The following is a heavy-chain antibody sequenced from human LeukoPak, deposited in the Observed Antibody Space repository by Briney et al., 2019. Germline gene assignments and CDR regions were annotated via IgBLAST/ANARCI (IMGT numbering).Heavy chain of an antibody. CDR3: ARMGCSSTSCYDYFDY. V-gene: IGHV1-2*02. CDR1: VYTFTGYY. Sequence: GASVKVSCKASVYTFTGYYMHWVRQAPGQGLEWMGWINPNSGGTNYAQKFQGRVTMTRDTSISTAYMELSRLRSDDTAVYYCARMGCSSTSCYDYFDYWGQGTLVTVSS. J-gene: IGHJ4*02. CDR2: INPNSGGT. D-gene: IGHD2-2*01.